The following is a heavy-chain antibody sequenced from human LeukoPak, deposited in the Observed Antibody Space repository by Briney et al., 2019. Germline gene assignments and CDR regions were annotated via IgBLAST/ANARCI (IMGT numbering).Heavy chain of an antibody. CDR2: IRSDGGDT. D-gene: IGHD6-6*01. J-gene: IGHJ6*02. CDR3: ARLAARQILGYYGMDV. V-gene: IGHV3-74*01. Sequence: GGSLRLSCEASGFTFSNYWMHWVRQVPGKGLVWVSRIRSDGGDTTYADFVQGRFTISRDNVKNMLYPQMNSLRAEDTAVYYCARLAARQILGYYGMDVWGQGTTVTVSS. CDR1: GFTFSNYW.